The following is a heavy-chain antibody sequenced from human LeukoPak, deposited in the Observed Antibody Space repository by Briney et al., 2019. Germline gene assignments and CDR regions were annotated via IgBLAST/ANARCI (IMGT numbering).Heavy chain of an antibody. CDR3: ARVNRAMTAVYYYYMDV. Sequence: GGSLRLSRAASEFSFNSYGINWVRQAPGKGLEWVSYISSGSTTIYYADSVKGRFTISRDNAQKSVYLQMNSLRAEDTAVYYCARVNRAMTAVYYYYMDVWGKGTTVTVSS. D-gene: IGHD5-18*01. CDR1: EFSFNSYG. V-gene: IGHV3-48*01. CDR2: ISSGSTTI. J-gene: IGHJ6*03.